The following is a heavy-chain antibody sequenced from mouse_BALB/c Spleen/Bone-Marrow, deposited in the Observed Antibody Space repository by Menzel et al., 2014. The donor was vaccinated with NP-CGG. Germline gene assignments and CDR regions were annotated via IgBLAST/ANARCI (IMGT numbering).Heavy chain of an antibody. V-gene: IGHV5-17*02. CDR2: ISSGSGTI. D-gene: IGHD2-1*01. CDR1: GFTFXSFG. Sequence: EVKLQESGGDLVQPGGSRKLSCAASGFTFXSFGMHWVRQAPEKGLEWVAYISSGSGTIYYADTVKGRFTISRDNPKNTLFLQMTSLRSEDTAMYYCARGDYGNQYFFDYWGQGTTLTVSS. J-gene: IGHJ2*01. CDR3: ARGDYGNQYFFDY.